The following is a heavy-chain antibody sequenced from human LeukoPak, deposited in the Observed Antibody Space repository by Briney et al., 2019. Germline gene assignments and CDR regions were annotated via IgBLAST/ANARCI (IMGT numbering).Heavy chain of an antibody. Sequence: GGSLRLSCTVSGFSFGSSHMHWVRQAPGKGLEWVAVISSDRIIESYGDSVKGRFTISRDNSKNTLYLQINTLRAEDTAVYYCAREAGSSGSAGYFDYWGQGTLVTVSS. CDR2: ISSDRIIE. J-gene: IGHJ4*02. D-gene: IGHD3-22*01. V-gene: IGHV3-30*03. CDR3: AREAGSSGSAGYFDY. CDR1: GFSFGSSH.